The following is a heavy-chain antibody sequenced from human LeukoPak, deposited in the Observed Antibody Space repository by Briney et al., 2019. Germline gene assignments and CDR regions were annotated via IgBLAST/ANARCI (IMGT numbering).Heavy chain of an antibody. D-gene: IGHD5-18*01. CDR3: ASLSGYSYGSWEIFDY. CDR1: GFTFSSYA. V-gene: IGHV3-30-3*01. CDR2: ISYDGSNK. J-gene: IGHJ4*02. Sequence: PGRSLRLSCAASGFTFSSYAMHWVRQAPGKGLEWVAVISYDGSNKYYADSVKGRFTISRDNSKNTLYLQMNSLRAEDTAVYYCASLSGYSYGSWEIFDYWGQGTLVTVSS.